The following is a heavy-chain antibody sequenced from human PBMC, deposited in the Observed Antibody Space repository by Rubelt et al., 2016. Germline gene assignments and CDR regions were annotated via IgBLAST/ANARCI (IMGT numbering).Heavy chain of an antibody. Sequence: QVQLVQSGAEVKKPGASVKVSCKVSGYTLTELSMHWVRQAPGKGLEWMGGFDPEDGETIYAQKCQCRCTMTEDTSTDTAYMELRGLGSDAAAVYYCASDGAFPLGSGFEKRSDYWGQGTLVTVSS. CDR2: FDPEDGET. D-gene: IGHD3-10*01. J-gene: IGHJ4*02. CDR3: ASDGAFPLGSGFEKRSDY. CDR1: GYTLTELS. V-gene: IGHV1-24*01.